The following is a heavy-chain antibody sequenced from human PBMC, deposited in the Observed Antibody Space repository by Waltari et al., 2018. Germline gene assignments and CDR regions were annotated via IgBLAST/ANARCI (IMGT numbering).Heavy chain of an antibody. CDR2: IYYSGST. Sequence: QLQLQESGPGLVKPSETLSLTCTVSGGSISSSSYYWGWIRQPPGKWLEWIGSIYYSGSTYYNPSLKSRVTISVDTSKNQFSLKLSSVTAADTAVYYCGLERVGASGGAFDIWGQGTMVTVSS. J-gene: IGHJ3*02. CDR1: GGSISSSSYY. D-gene: IGHD1-26*01. V-gene: IGHV4-39*01. CDR3: GLERVGASGGAFDI.